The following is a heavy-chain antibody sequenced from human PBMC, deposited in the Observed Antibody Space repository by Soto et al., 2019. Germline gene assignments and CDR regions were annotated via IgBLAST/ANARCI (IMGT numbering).Heavy chain of an antibody. CDR2: IHAGGST. Sequence: EVQLVETGGGLIQPGGSLRLSCAASGLSVSNNKMSWVRQAPGKGLEWVSIIHAGGSTYYADSVKGRFTISRDNSKNTVYLQMNGLRDEDTAMYYCASLAVAEGFDPWGQGTLVTVSS. CDR1: GLSVSNNK. J-gene: IGHJ5*02. D-gene: IGHD6-19*01. V-gene: IGHV3-53*02. CDR3: ASLAVAEGFDP.